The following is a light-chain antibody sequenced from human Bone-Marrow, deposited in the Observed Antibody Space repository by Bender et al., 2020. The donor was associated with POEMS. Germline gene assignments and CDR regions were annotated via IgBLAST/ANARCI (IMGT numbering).Light chain of an antibody. Sequence: QSALTQPSSVSGSPGQSITISCTGTSSDIGDYKYEYVSWYPQHPGKAPKLIIYDVGNRPSGVSNRFSASKSGNTASLTISGLQAEDEADYYCCSYVSPSSFAFVFGSGTRVTV. V-gene: IGLV2-14*03. CDR2: DVG. CDR1: SSDIGDYKY. J-gene: IGLJ1*01. CDR3: CSYVSPSSFAFV.